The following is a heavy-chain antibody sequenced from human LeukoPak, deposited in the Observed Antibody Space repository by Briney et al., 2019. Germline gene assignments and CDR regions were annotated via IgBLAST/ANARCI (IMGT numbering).Heavy chain of an antibody. CDR3: ATSTDYGSRHLDY. CDR1: GFNFSSYA. J-gene: IGHJ4*02. D-gene: IGHD4-17*01. V-gene: IGHV3-30*04. Sequence: QPGRSLRLSCAASGFNFSSYAMHWVRQAPGKGLEWVAAISYDGSNKYYGDSVKGRFTISRDNSKNTLYLQMNSLRAEDTAVYYCATSTDYGSRHLDYWGQGTLVTVSS. CDR2: ISYDGSNK.